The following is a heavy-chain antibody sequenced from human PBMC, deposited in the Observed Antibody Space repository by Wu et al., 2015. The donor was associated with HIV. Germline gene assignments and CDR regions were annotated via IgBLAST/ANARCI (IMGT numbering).Heavy chain of an antibody. CDR2: IIPIFGTA. Sequence: QVQLVQSGAEVKKPGSSVKVSCKASGGTFSSYAISWVRQAPGQGLEWMGGIIPIFGTANYAQKFQGRVTITADESTSTAYMELSSLRSEDTAVYYCARGFVESLENLDPREYYYYYMDVWGQRGPRVTVSS. CDR1: GGTFSSYA. V-gene: IGHV1-69*12. CDR3: ARGFVESLENLDPREYYYYYMDV. J-gene: IGHJ6*03. D-gene: IGHD3-10*01.